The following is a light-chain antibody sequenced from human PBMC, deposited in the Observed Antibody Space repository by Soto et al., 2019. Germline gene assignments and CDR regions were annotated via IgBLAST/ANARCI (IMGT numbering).Light chain of an antibody. Sequence: QSVLTQPASVSGSPGQSITISCTGTSSDVGAYNYVSWYQQHPGKAPKLMIYEVINRPSGASNRFSGSKSGNTASLTISGLQAEDEADYYCGSYTSASTLVFGTGTKVTV. CDR3: GSYTSASTLV. J-gene: IGLJ1*01. CDR2: EVI. V-gene: IGLV2-14*01. CDR1: SSDVGAYNY.